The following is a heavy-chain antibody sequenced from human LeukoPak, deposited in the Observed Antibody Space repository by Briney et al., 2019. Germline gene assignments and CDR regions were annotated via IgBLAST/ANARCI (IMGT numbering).Heavy chain of an antibody. Sequence: PGGSLRLSCAASGFTFSTYWMSWVRQAPGKGLEWVANIKEDGSEKYYVDSVKGRFTISRDNAKNSLYLQMNSLRAEDTAVYSCARDNYGELQFWGQGTLVTVSS. J-gene: IGHJ4*02. D-gene: IGHD4-17*01. CDR2: IKEDGSEK. CDR3: ARDNYGELQF. CDR1: GFTFSTYW. V-gene: IGHV3-7*01.